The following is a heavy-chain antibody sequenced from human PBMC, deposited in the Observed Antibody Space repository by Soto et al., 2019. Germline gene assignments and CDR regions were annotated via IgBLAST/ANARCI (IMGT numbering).Heavy chain of an antibody. V-gene: IGHV1-58*01. CDR1: GFTFATSA. CDR3: AAAIYEGSGYHY. J-gene: IGHJ4*02. Sequence: QMQLVQSGPAVKKPGTSVKVSCTASGFTFATSAVQWLRQARGQRLAWIGWIVVGSGYSDYEQKFQERLTITSDMSTGTAYMELTRQRSEDTAVYYCAAAIYEGSGYHYWGQGTLVTVSS. D-gene: IGHD3-3*01. CDR2: IVVGSGYS.